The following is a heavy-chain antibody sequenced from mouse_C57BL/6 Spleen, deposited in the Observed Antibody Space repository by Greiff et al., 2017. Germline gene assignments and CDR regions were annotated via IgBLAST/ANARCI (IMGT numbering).Heavy chain of an antibody. CDR1: GYTFTDYE. D-gene: IGHD2-5*01. Sequence: VQLQQSGAELVRPGASVTLSCKASGYTFTDYEMHWVKQTPVHGLEWIGAIDPETGGTAYNQKFKGKAILTADKSSSTAYMELRSLTSEDSAVYYCTRGGSNYGYFDYWGQGTTLTVSS. V-gene: IGHV1-15*01. CDR3: TRGGSNYGYFDY. CDR2: IDPETGGT. J-gene: IGHJ2*01.